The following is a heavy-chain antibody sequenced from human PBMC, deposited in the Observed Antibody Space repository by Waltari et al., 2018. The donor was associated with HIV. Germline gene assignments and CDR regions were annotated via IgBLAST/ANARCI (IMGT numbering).Heavy chain of an antibody. J-gene: IGHJ4*02. Sequence: QVQLQQWGAGLLKPSETLSLTCAVNDGSLSGYYWSWIRQPPGKGLEWIGEINQRGITKYNPSLKSRVSISVDTSKNQFSLKMTSVIAADTAVYYCARGTDYWGQGTLVTVSS. CDR2: INQRGIT. V-gene: IGHV4-34*02. CDR1: DGSLSGYY. CDR3: ARGTDY.